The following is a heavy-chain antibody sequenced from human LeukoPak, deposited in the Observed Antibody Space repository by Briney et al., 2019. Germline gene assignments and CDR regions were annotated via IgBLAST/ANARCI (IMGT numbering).Heavy chain of an antibody. CDR1: GFTFSSYW. V-gene: IGHV3-74*01. J-gene: IGHJ4*02. Sequence: GGSLRLSCAVSGFTFSSYWMHWVRQAPGKGLVWVSRINTDGSSTSYADPVKGRFTISRDNSKNTLYLQMNSLRAEDTAVYYCAKDPMYYYDSLSRGQGTLVTVSS. CDR3: AKDPMYYYDSLS. CDR2: INTDGSST. D-gene: IGHD3-22*01.